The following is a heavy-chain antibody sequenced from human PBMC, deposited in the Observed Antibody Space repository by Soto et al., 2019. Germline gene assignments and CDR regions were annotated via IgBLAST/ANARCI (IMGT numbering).Heavy chain of an antibody. Sequence: PSETLSLTCTVSGDSFSSSPYYWAWIRQPPGKGLEWIGTIYYSGSAYYNPSLKSRVTTSIDPSKNQFSLRLSSVTAADTAVYYCARQKAGTMLSYWGQGTLVTFSS. J-gene: IGHJ4*02. D-gene: IGHD1-1*01. CDR1: GDSFSSSPYY. V-gene: IGHV4-39*01. CDR3: ARQKAGTMLSY. CDR2: IYYSGSA.